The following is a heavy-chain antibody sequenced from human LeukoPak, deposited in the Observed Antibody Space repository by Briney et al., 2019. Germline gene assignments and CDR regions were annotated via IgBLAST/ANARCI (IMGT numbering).Heavy chain of an antibody. D-gene: IGHD4-17*01. V-gene: IGHV1-18*01. CDR1: GYTFTSYG. CDR2: ISAYNGNT. J-gene: IGHJ5*02. CDR3: ARDPCVTTVTTFWFDP. Sequence: ASVKVSCKASGYTFTSYGISWVRQAPGQGLEWMGWISAYNGNTSYAQKLQGRVTMTTDTSTSTAYMELRSLRSDDTAVYYCARDPCVTTVTTFWFDPWGQGALVTVSS.